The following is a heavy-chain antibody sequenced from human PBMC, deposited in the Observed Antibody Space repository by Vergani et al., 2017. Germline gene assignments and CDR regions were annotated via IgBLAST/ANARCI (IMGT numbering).Heavy chain of an antibody. CDR3: AKEGGGYCSGGTCYPEY. Sequence: QVQLVESGGGVVQPGGSLRLSCEASGFTFTSYGMHWVRQVPGKGLEWVARIRSDESRRYYGDSIEGPFTSSRDNSKNTLYLQKKSLRPEGTAVYYCAKEGGGYCSGGTCYPEYWGQGTLVIVSS. V-gene: IGHV3-30*02. CDR1: GFTFTSYG. J-gene: IGHJ4*02. D-gene: IGHD2-15*01. CDR2: IRSDESRR.